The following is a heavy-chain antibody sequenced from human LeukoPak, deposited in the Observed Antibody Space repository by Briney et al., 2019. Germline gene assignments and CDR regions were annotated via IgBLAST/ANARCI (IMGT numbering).Heavy chain of an antibody. CDR3: GKTTAGYSSGQKPAWPVDY. CDR1: GYTFSDYY. D-gene: IGHD5-18*01. Sequence: ASVKVSCKASGYTFSDYYMHWVRQAPGQGLEWMGWVNPKSGGTNFARSFQGRISLTTDTTISTAYLDLSRLTSDDTAVYYCGKTTAGYSSGQKPAWPVDYWGQGTLVTVSS. J-gene: IGHJ4*02. V-gene: IGHV1-2*02. CDR2: VNPKSGGT.